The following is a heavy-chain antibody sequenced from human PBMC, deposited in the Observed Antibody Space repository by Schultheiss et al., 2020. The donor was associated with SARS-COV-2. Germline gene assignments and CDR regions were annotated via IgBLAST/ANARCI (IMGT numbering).Heavy chain of an antibody. CDR1: GGSFSGYY. CDR3: AVVNSLRGVDY. J-gene: IGHJ4*02. D-gene: IGHD4-23*01. V-gene: IGHV4-59*08. Sequence: SETLSLTCAVYGGSFSGYYWSWIRQPPGKGLEWIGYIYYSGSTNYNPSLKSRVTISVDTSKNQFSLKLSSVTAADTAVYYCAVVNSLRGVDYWGQGTLVTVSS. CDR2: IYYSGST.